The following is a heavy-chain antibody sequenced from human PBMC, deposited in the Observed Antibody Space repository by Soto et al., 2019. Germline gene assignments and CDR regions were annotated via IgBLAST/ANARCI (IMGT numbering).Heavy chain of an antibody. D-gene: IGHD6-19*01. Sequence: SETLSLTCAVYGGSFSGYYWSWIRQPPGKGLEWIGYIYYSGSTNYNPSLKSRVTISVDTSKNQFSLKLSSVTAADTAVYYCARHGAVAGYYYYYYMDVWGKGTTVTVSS. J-gene: IGHJ6*03. CDR3: ARHGAVAGYYYYYYMDV. CDR2: IYYSGST. CDR1: GGSFSGYY. V-gene: IGHV4-59*08.